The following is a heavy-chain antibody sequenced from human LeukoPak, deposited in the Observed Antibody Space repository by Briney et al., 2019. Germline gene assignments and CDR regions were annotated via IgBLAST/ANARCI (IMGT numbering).Heavy chain of an antibody. CDR1: GGSVSSDKYY. J-gene: IGHJ4*02. V-gene: IGHV4-61*01. CDR3: AGQLSGYGY. Sequence: SETLSLTCTVSGGSVSSDKYYWSWIRQPPGKGLEWIGYIYHSGSTDYSPSLKSRATIAVDTSKNQFSLKLTSVTAADTAIYYYAGQLSGYGYWGQGTLVTVSS. D-gene: IGHD2-15*01. CDR2: IYHSGST.